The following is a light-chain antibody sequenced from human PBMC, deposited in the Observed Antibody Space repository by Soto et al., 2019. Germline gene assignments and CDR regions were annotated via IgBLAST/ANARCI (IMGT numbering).Light chain of an antibody. V-gene: IGLV2-14*01. CDR3: SSYTSSSNYV. Sequence: QSVLTQPASVSGSPGQSITISCTGTTSDIGTYNYVSWYQQHAGRAPKLIIYEVSHRPSGVSNRFSGSKSGSTASLTISGLQAEDEADYYCSSYTSSSNYVFGTGTKVTVL. CDR1: TSDIGTYNY. CDR2: EVS. J-gene: IGLJ1*01.